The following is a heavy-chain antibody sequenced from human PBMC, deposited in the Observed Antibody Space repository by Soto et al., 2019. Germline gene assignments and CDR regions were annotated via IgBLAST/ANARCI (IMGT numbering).Heavy chain of an antibody. Sequence: GGSLRLSCAASGFTFSSYGMHWVRQAPGKGLEWVAVISYDGSNKYYADSVKGRFTISRDNSKNTLYLQMNSLRAEDTAVYYCAKDSSGYPYYYYYMDVWGKGTTVTVSS. D-gene: IGHD6-19*01. CDR3: AKDSSGYPYYYYYMDV. CDR2: ISYDGSNK. J-gene: IGHJ6*03. CDR1: GFTFSSYG. V-gene: IGHV3-30*18.